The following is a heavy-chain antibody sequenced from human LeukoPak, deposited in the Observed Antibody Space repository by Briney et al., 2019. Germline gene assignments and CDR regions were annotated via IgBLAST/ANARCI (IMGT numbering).Heavy chain of an antibody. D-gene: IGHD3-22*01. CDR1: GYSFTSYW. V-gene: IGHV5-51*01. CDR3: ASVPGYYDSSGYFPY. J-gene: IGHJ4*02. CDR2: IYPGDSDT. Sequence: GESLKISCKGSGYSFTSYWIGWVRQMPGKGLEWMGIIYPGDSDTRYSPSFQGQVTISADKSISTAYLQWSSLKASDTAMYYCASVPGYYDSSGYFPYWGQGTLVTVSS.